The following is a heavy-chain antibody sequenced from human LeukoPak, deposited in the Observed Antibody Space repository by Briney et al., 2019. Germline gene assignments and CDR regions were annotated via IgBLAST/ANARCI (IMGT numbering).Heavy chain of an antibody. V-gene: IGHV3-33*01. Sequence: GGSLRLSCAASGFTFSSYGMYWVRQAPGKGLERVAVIWYDGSNKYYADSVKGRFTISRDNSKNTLYLQMNSLRAEDTAVYYCARDPYYGSGSYSNWFDPWGQGTLVTVSS. CDR2: IWYDGSNK. CDR1: GFTFSSYG. D-gene: IGHD3-10*01. CDR3: ARDPYYGSGSYSNWFDP. J-gene: IGHJ5*02.